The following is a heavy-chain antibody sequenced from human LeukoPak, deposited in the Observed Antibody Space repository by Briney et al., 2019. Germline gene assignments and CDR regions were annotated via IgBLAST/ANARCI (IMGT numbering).Heavy chain of an antibody. CDR3: ARDHYVWGSYRFYYFDY. CDR1: GGSISSYY. J-gene: IGHJ4*02. V-gene: IGHV4-4*07. D-gene: IGHD3-16*02. Sequence: SETLSLTCTVSGGSISSYYWSWIRQPAGKGLEWIGRIYTSGSTNYNPSLKSRVTMSVDTSKNQFSLKLSSVTAADTVVYYCARDHYVWGSYRFYYFDYWGQGTLVTVSS. CDR2: IYTSGST.